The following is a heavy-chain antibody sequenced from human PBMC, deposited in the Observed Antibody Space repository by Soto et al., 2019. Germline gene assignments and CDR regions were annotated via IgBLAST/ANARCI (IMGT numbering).Heavy chain of an antibody. Sequence: SETLSLTCTVSGGSISTYYWSWIRQPAGKGLEWLGRINPSGSTNYNPSLKTRVTMSVDTSNNQFSLSLSSMTAADTAVYYCARQEMTTGYNWFDPWGQGTLVTVS. D-gene: IGHD4-4*01. CDR2: INPSGST. J-gene: IGHJ5*02. CDR1: GGSISTYY. V-gene: IGHV4-4*07. CDR3: ARQEMTTGYNWFDP.